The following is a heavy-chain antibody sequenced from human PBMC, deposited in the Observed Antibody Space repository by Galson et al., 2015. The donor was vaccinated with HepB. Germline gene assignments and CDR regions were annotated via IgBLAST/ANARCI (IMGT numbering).Heavy chain of an antibody. V-gene: IGHV3-23*01. CDR2: ISGSGGST. CDR1: GFTFSSYA. Sequence: SLRLSCAASGFTFSSYAMSWVRQAPGKGLEWVSAISGSGGSTYYADSVKGRFTISRDNSKNTLYLQMNSLRAEDTAVYYCALQGQWLVFGGAFDIWGQGTMVTVSS. J-gene: IGHJ3*02. D-gene: IGHD6-19*01. CDR3: ALQGQWLVFGGAFDI.